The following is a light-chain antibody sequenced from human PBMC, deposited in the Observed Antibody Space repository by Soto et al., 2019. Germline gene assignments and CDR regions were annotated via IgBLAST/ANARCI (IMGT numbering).Light chain of an antibody. CDR3: SSYTTSTTQV. J-gene: IGLJ1*01. Sequence: QSALAQPPSASGSPGQSVTISCTGTSGDVGGYDYVSWYQQHPGKAPKLMIYEVTKRPLGVPDRFSGSKSGNTASLTISGLQAEDEADYYCSSYTTSTTQVFGTGTKATVL. CDR2: EVT. V-gene: IGLV2-8*01. CDR1: SGDVGGYDY.